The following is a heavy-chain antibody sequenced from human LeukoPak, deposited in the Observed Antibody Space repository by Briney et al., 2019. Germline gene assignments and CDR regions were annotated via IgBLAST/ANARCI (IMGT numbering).Heavy chain of an antibody. CDR3: ARDAGWEILHAFDI. V-gene: IGHV6-1*01. D-gene: IGHD1-26*01. CDR1: GDSVSSNSAS. CDR2: TYYRSKWYS. J-gene: IGHJ3*02. Sequence: SQTLSLTCVTSGDSVSSNSASWNWIRQSPSRGLEWLGRTYYRSKWYSEFAGSVRGRITINADTSKNQFSLQLYSVTPDDTAVYYCARDAGWEILHAFDIWGQGTMVTVSS.